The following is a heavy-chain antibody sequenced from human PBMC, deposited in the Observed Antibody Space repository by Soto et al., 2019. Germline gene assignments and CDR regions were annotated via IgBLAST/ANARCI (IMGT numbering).Heavy chain of an antibody. CDR3: ARGRYCLTGRCFPNWFDS. J-gene: IGHJ5*01. CDR2: IYKSATT. CDR1: GDSISNLDYF. Sequence: AXETLSLTCSVSGDSISNLDYFWAWIRQPPGQALEYIGYIYKSATTYYNPSFESRVAISVDTSKSQFSLNVTSVTAADTAVYFCARGRYCLTGRCFPNWFDSWGQGALVTVSS. D-gene: IGHD7-27*01. V-gene: IGHV4-30-4*01.